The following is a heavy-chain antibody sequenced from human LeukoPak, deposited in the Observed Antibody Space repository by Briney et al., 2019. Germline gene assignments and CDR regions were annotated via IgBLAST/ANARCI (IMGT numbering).Heavy chain of an antibody. CDR3: ARDGDIVGVTVLDS. Sequence: PGGSLRLSCAASGFTFSRYWMSWVRQAPGKGLEWVANIKQDGSEKYYVDSVKGRFTISRDNAKNSLYLQMNSLRAEDTAVYYCARDGDIVGVTVLDSWGQGSLVTVSS. D-gene: IGHD1-26*01. CDR2: IKQDGSEK. V-gene: IGHV3-7*01. CDR1: GFTFSRYW. J-gene: IGHJ4*02.